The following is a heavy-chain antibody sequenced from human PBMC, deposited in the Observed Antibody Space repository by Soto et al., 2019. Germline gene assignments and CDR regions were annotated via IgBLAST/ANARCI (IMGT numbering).Heavy chain of an antibody. D-gene: IGHD6-6*01. Sequence: QVQLVQSGAEVKEPGASVKVFCKASGYTFTGHYMHWVRQAPGQGLEWMGWINPNSGGTNSAQKFHGWVTMTRDTSIRTVYMELNRLRSDDTAVYYCARLPSGSSYYFDYWGQGTLVTVSS. CDR3: ARLPSGSSYYFDY. CDR2: INPNSGGT. J-gene: IGHJ4*02. CDR1: GYTFTGHY. V-gene: IGHV1-2*04.